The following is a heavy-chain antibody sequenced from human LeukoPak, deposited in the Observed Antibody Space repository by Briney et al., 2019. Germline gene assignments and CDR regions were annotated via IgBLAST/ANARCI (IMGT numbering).Heavy chain of an antibody. CDR2: ISSCTRRI. D-gene: IGHD2-2*01. CDR3: AREFPPHCSSTSCYADH. CDR1: GFNFSSYS. J-gene: IGHJ4*02. V-gene: IGHV3-48*02. Sequence: GGSLRLSVAASGFNFSSYSLNWVRQAPGKGLEWVSYISSCTRRIYYADSVKGRFTISRDSAKNSLYLQMDSLRDEDTAMYYCAREFPPHCSSTSCYADHWGQGTLVTVAS.